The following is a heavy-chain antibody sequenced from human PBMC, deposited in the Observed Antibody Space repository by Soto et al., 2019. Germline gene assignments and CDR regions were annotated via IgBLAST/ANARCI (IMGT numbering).Heavy chain of an antibody. CDR3: ARGDSGSYNGGFDY. D-gene: IGHD1-26*01. J-gene: IGHJ4*02. CDR1: GGTFSSYA. Sequence: QVQLVQSGAEVKKPGSSVKVSCKASGGTFSSYAISWVRQAPGQGLEWMGGIIPIFGTANYAQKFQGRVTITADKSTSTAHMKLSSLRSEETAEYYCARGDSGSYNGGFDYCGQGTLVTVSS. V-gene: IGHV1-69*06. CDR2: IIPIFGTA.